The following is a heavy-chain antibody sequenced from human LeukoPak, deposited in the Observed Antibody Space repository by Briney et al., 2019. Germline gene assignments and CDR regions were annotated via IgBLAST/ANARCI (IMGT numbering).Heavy chain of an antibody. J-gene: IGHJ6*02. Sequence: HPGGSLRLSCAASGFTFSSYAMSWVRQAPGKGLEWVSGIGGSGGSTYYADSVKGRFTISRDNSKNTLYLQMNSLSAEDTAVYYCAKDLSPLYYYYGMDVWGQGTTVTVSS. CDR2: IGGSGGST. V-gene: IGHV3-23*01. CDR3: AKDLSPLYYYYGMDV. CDR1: GFTFSSYA.